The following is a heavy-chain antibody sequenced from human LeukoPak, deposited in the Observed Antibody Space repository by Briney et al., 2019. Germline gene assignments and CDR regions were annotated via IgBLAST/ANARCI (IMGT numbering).Heavy chain of an antibody. CDR3: AGGYYYFDY. Sequence: GGSLRLSCAASGFTFSSYAMSWVRQAPGKGLEWVAVISYDGYNKYYADSVKGRFTISRDNSKNTLYLQMSSLRAEDTAVYFCAGGYYYFDYCGQGTLVTVSP. CDR2: ISYDGYNK. V-gene: IGHV3-30*03. CDR1: GFTFSSYA. D-gene: IGHD3-10*01. J-gene: IGHJ4*02.